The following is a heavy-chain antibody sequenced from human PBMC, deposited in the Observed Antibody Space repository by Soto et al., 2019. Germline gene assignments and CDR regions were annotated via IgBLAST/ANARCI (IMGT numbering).Heavy chain of an antibody. CDR2: IYYSGST. D-gene: IGHD3-10*01. CDR3: AKGARRTYYYGSGAWLY. Sequence: QVQLQESGPGLVKPSETLSLTCTVSGGSISSYYWSWIRQPPGKGLEWIGYIYYSGSTNYNPSLKSRVTISVDTSKNQFSLKLSSVTAADTAVYYCAKGARRTYYYGSGAWLYWGQGTLVTVSS. CDR1: GGSISSYY. V-gene: IGHV4-59*01. J-gene: IGHJ4*02.